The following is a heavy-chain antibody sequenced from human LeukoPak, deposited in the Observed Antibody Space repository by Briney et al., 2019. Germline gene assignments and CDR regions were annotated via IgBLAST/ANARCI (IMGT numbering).Heavy chain of an antibody. V-gene: IGHV4-31*03. CDR1: GGSISSGGYY. D-gene: IGHD3-10*01. J-gene: IGHJ4*02. Sequence: RPSQTLSLTCTVSGGSISSGGYYWSWIRQHPGKGLEWIGYIYYSGSTYYNPSPKSRVTISVDTSKNQFSLKLSSVTAADTAVYYCARGPPYFTFYYGSGSPTLDYWGQGTLVTVSS. CDR2: IYYSGST. CDR3: ARGPPYFTFYYGSGSPTLDY.